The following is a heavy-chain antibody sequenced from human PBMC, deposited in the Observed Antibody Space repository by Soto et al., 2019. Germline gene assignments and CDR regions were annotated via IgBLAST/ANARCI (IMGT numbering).Heavy chain of an antibody. CDR3: ARGAYYGSGRGYYYYYGMDV. Sequence: PSETLSPTCAVYGGSFSGYYWSWIRQPPGKGLEWIGEINHNGSTNYNPSLKSRVTISVDTSKNQFSLKLSSVTAADTAVYYCARGAYYGSGRGYYYYYGMDVWGQGTTVTVSS. J-gene: IGHJ6*02. CDR2: INHNGST. CDR1: GGSFSGYY. V-gene: IGHV4-34*01. D-gene: IGHD3-10*01.